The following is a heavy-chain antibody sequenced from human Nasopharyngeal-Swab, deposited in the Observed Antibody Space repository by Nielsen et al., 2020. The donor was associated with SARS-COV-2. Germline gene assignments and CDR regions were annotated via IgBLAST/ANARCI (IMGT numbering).Heavy chain of an antibody. CDR3: TTDSAQN. D-gene: IGHD1-26*01. CDR1: GFTFSNAW. CDR2: IKSKTDGGTT. V-gene: IGHV3-15*01. Sequence: GAALKISCAAYGFTFSNAWMSWVRQAPGKGLEWVGSIKSKTDGGTTDYAAPVKGRFTISRDDSKNTQYLQMNSLKTEDTAVYYCTTDSAQNWGQGTLVTVSS. J-gene: IGHJ4*02.